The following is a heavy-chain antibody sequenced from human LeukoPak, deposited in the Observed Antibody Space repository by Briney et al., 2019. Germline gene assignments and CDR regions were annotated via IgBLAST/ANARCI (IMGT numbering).Heavy chain of an antibody. J-gene: IGHJ2*01. D-gene: IGHD3-22*01. Sequence: EASVKVSCKASGYTFTSYAMHWVRQAPGQGLEWMGILNPSDGGASYAQKFQGRLTMSRDTSTSTLYMELTSLRSEDTAIYYCARKAPHDTSGWYFDLWGRGTLVTVSS. V-gene: IGHV1-46*01. CDR2: LNPSDGGA. CDR1: GYTFTSYA. CDR3: ARKAPHDTSGWYFDL.